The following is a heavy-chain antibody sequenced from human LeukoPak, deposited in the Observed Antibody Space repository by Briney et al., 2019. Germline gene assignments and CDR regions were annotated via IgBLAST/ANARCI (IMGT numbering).Heavy chain of an antibody. D-gene: IGHD4-11*01. CDR3: AKDDSMTLDHFDY. CDR1: AFTFNNFA. V-gene: IGHV3-23*01. CDR2: INHSGGHK. Sequence: GGSLRLPCAASAFTFNNFAMSWVRQAPGKGLEWVSGINHSGGHKYYADSVKGRFTISRDNSKYTLYLQMNSLRAEDTAVYYCAKDDSMTLDHFDYWGQGTLVSVSS. J-gene: IGHJ4*02.